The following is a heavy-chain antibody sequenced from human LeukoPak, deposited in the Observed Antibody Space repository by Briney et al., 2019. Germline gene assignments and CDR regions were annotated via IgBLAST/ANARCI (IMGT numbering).Heavy chain of an antibody. V-gene: IGHV1-2*02. CDR2: INPNSGGT. CDR3: ARAPPVYSSGWYSPFDY. CDR1: GYTFTGYY. J-gene: IGHJ4*02. D-gene: IGHD6-19*01. Sequence: ASVKVSCKASGYTFTGYYMHWVRQAPGQGLEWMGWINPNSGGTNYAQKFQGRVTMTRDTSISTAYMELSRLRSDDTAVYYCARAPPVYSSGWYSPFDYWGQGPRSPSPQ.